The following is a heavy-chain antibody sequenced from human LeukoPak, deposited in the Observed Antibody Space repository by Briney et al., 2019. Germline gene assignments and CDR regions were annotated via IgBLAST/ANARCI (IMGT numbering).Heavy chain of an antibody. D-gene: IGHD3-22*01. Sequence: GGSLRLPCAASGFTFSSYAMSWVRQAPGKGLEWVSVISGSGDSTYYADSVKGRFTISRDNSKNTLCLQTNSLRAEDTAVYYCAKTCDSSGYYGQHDYWGQGTLVTVSS. CDR3: AKTCDSSGYYGQHDY. V-gene: IGHV3-23*01. CDR1: GFTFSSYA. CDR2: ISGSGDST. J-gene: IGHJ4*02.